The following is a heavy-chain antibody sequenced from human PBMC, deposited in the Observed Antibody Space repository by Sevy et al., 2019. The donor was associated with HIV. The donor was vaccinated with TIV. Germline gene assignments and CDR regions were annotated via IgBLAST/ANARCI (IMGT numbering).Heavy chain of an antibody. J-gene: IGHJ6*02. Sequence: SETLSLTCTVSGGSISSYYWSWIRQPAGKGLEWIGRIYTSGGTNYNPSLKSRVTMSVDTSKNQFSLKLSSVTAADTAVYYCASDVDYYDSSGYSYGMDVWGQGTTVTVSS. D-gene: IGHD3-22*01. CDR1: GGSISSYY. CDR3: ASDVDYYDSSGYSYGMDV. CDR2: IYTSGGT. V-gene: IGHV4-4*07.